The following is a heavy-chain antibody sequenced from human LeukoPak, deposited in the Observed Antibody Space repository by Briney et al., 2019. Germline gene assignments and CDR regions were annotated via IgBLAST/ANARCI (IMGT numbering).Heavy chain of an antibody. CDR2: IYHTGGA. CDR1: DDSIAMYY. V-gene: IGHV4-59*01. CDR3: ARGRPSSSTWYSTYYYYFYTDV. J-gene: IGHJ6*03. D-gene: IGHD6-13*01. Sequence: NSSETLPPTGTVSDDSIAMYYRGGVRQPPGGGLGWGGGIYHTGGANYNPSLNSRVTISRDTSKNHFSLAPSSATAPDTAVYFCARGRPSSSTWYSTYYYYFYTDVSGKGTTVTVSS.